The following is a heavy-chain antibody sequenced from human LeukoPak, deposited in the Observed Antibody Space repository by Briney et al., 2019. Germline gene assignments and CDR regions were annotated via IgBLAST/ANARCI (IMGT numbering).Heavy chain of an antibody. CDR3: AREHSSSSGKVFDY. CDR2: INPNSGGT. D-gene: IGHD6-6*01. V-gene: IGHV1-2*02. Sequence: ASVTVSCKASGYTFPGYYMHWVRQAPGQGLEWMGWINPNSGGTNYAQKFQGRVTMTRDTSISTAYMELSRLRSGDTAVYYCAREHSSSSGKVFDYWGQGTLVTVSS. CDR1: GYTFPGYY. J-gene: IGHJ4*02.